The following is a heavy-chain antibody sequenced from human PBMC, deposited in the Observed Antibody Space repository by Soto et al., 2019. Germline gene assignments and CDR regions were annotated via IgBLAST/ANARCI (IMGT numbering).Heavy chain of an antibody. V-gene: IGHV1-18*01. CDR3: ARGRYWDY. D-gene: IGHD2-8*02. CDR2: ISAHNGNT. Sequence: QVHMVQSGAEVKKPGASVKVSCKGSGYTFTSYGITWVRQAPGQGLEWMGWISAHNGNTDYAQRLQGRVTVTRDTSTSTAYMGLRSLRSHDTAVYYCARGRYWDYWGQGALVTVSS. CDR1: GYTFTSYG. J-gene: IGHJ4*02.